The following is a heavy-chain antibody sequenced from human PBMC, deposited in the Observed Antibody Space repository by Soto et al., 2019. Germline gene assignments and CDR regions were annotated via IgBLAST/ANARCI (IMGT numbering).Heavy chain of an antibody. CDR1: GYTFTSYG. CDR3: ARGVPNYYYYYGMDV. V-gene: IGHV1-18*01. J-gene: IGHJ6*02. CDR2: ISAYNGNT. Sequence: ASVKVSCKASGYTFTSYGISWVRQAPGQGLEWMGWISAYNGNTNYAQKLQGRVTMTTDTSTSTAYMELRSLRSDDTAVYYCARGVPNYYYYYGMDVWGQGTTVTVAS.